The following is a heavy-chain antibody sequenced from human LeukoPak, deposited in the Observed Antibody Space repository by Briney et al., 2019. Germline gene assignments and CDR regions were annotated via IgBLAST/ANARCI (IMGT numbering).Heavy chain of an antibody. V-gene: IGHV4-59*01. J-gene: IGHJ3*02. CDR3: ARELDDAFDI. D-gene: IGHD1-1*01. CDR1: GGSISSYY. Sequence: SGTLSLTCTVSGGSISSYYWSWIRQPPGKGLEWIGYIYYSGSTNYNPSLKSRVTISVDTSKNQFSLKLSSVTAADTAVYYCARELDDAFDIWGQGTMVTVSS. CDR2: IYYSGST.